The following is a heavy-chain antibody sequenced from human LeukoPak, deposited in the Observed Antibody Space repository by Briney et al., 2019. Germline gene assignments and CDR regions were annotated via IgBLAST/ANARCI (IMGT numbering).Heavy chain of an antibody. J-gene: IGHJ4*02. D-gene: IGHD3-3*01. Sequence: ASVKVSCKVSGYTLTELSMHWVRQAPGKGLEWMGGFDPEDGETIYAQKFQGRVTMTEDTSTDTAYMELSSLRSEDTAVYYCAARITIFGVDYYDEGPDPFDYWGQGTLVTVSS. CDR2: FDPEDGET. CDR3: AARITIFGVDYYDEGPDPFDY. V-gene: IGHV1-24*01. CDR1: GYTLTELS.